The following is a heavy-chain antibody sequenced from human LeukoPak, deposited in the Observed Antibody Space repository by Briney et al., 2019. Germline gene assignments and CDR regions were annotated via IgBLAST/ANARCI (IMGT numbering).Heavy chain of an antibody. V-gene: IGHV4-38-2*02. Sequence: SETLSLTCTLSGYSISSAYYWGWIRQPPGKGLEWIGSIYYSGSTYYNPSLKSRVTISVDTSKNQFSLKLSSVTAADTAVYYCAREGDEDSGSYSGWFDPWGQGTLVTVSS. CDR1: GYSISSAYY. J-gene: IGHJ5*02. CDR2: IYYSGST. CDR3: AREGDEDSGSYSGWFDP. D-gene: IGHD1-26*01.